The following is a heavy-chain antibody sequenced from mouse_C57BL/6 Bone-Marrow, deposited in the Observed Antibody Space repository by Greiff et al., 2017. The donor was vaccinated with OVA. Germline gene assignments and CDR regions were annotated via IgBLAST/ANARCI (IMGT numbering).Heavy chain of an antibody. V-gene: IGHV5-6*01. CDR1: GFTFSSYG. CDR2: ISSGGSYT. Sequence: EVKVVESGGDLVKPGGSLKLSCAASGFTFSSYGMSWVRQTPDKRLEWVATISSGGSYTYYPDSVKGRFTISRDNAKNTLYLQMSSLKSEDTAMYYCARHGFITTVVPFAYWGQGTLVTVSA. CDR3: ARHGFITTVVPFAY. J-gene: IGHJ3*01. D-gene: IGHD1-1*01.